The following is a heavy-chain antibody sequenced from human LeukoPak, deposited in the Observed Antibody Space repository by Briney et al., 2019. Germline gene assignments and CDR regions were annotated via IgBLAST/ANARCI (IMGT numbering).Heavy chain of an antibody. CDR2: INPNSGGT. V-gene: IGHV1-2*02. CDR3: ARVGRRWLQNVFDY. J-gene: IGHJ4*02. CDR1: GYTFTSYD. Sequence: ASVKVSCKASGYTFTSYDINWVRQATGQGLERMGWINPNSGGTNYAQKFQGRVTMTRDTSISTAYMELSRLRSDDTAVYYCARVGRRWLQNVFDYWGPGTLVTVSS. D-gene: IGHD5-24*01.